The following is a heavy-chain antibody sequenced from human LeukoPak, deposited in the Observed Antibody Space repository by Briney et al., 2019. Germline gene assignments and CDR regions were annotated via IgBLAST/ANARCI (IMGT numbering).Heavy chain of an antibody. CDR2: IYPSTGGT. J-gene: IGHJ4*02. CDR3: AREFQRGWDY. CDR1: GYTFTGYY. D-gene: IGHD3-10*01. Sequence: ASVKVSCKTSGYTFTGYYMHWVRQAPGQGLEWMGWIYPSTGGTNYAAKFQGRVTMTRDTSSSTAYVELSRLQSDDTAVYYCAREFQRGWDYWGQGTLVPVSS. V-gene: IGHV1-2*02.